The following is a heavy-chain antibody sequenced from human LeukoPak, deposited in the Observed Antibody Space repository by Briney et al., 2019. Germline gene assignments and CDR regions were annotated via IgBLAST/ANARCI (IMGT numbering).Heavy chain of an antibody. CDR1: GGSFGGYY. Sequence: SETLSLTCAVYGGSFGGYYWSWIRQPPGKGLEWIGQVTYSGSANYIPSLKSRVTISVDTSNNQFSLRLSSVTAADTAVYYCARVNNWPSGVDVWGKGSTVTVSS. V-gene: IGHV4-34*01. J-gene: IGHJ6*04. CDR3: ARVNNWPSGVDV. CDR2: VTYSGSA. D-gene: IGHD1-1*01.